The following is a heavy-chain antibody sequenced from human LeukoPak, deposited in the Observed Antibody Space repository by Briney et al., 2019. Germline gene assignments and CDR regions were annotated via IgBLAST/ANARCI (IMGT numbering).Heavy chain of an antibody. Sequence: GGSLRLSCAASGFTFSSYDMHWVRQATGKGLEWVSAIGTAGDTYYPGSVKGRFTISRENAKNSLYLQMNSLRAEDTAVYYCARVPLAPQGYYYYGMDVWGQGTTVTVSS. J-gene: IGHJ6*02. CDR3: ARVPLAPQGYYYYGMDV. CDR2: IGTAGDT. CDR1: GFTFSSYD. V-gene: IGHV3-13*01.